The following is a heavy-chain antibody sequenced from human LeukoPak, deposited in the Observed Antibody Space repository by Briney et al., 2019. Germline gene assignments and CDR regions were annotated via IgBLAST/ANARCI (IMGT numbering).Heavy chain of an antibody. Sequence: GESLKISCKGSGYIFTSYWIGLGRQMPGKGLEWMGIIYPGDSDTRYSPSFQGQVTISPDKAISTAYLQWSSLKASATAMYYCARLSLAVAGSSRHYFDSWGQGTLVTVSS. V-gene: IGHV5-51*01. J-gene: IGHJ4*02. D-gene: IGHD6-19*01. CDR3: ARLSLAVAGSSRHYFDS. CDR2: IYPGDSDT. CDR1: GYIFTSYW.